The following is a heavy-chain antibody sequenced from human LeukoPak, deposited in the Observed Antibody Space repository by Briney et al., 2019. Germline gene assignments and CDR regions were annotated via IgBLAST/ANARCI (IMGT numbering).Heavy chain of an antibody. J-gene: IGHJ5*02. CDR2: ISYDGSNK. CDR1: GFTFSSYG. CDR3: ARGGNMIPRPLS. V-gene: IGHV3-30*03. Sequence: GGSLRLSCAASGFTFSSYGMHWVRQAPGKGLEWVAVISYDGSNKYYADSVKGRFTISRDNAKNSLYLQMNSLRAEDTAVYYCARGGNMIPRPLSWGQGTLVTVSS. D-gene: IGHD6-6*01.